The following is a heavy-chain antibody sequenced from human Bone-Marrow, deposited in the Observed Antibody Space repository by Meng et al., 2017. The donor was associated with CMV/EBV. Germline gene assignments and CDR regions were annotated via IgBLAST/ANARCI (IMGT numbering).Heavy chain of an antibody. J-gene: IGHJ3*01. Sequence: SETLSLTCTVSGGSISSSSYYWGWIRQPPGKGLEWIGSIYYSGSTYYNPSLKSRVTISVDTSKNQFSLKLSSVTAADTAVYYCAKVWSSYSSGLDALAVWGQGTMVTVSS. CDR3: AKVWSSYSSGLDALAV. CDR2: IYYSGST. CDR1: GGSISSSSYY. D-gene: IGHD6-25*01. V-gene: IGHV4-39*07.